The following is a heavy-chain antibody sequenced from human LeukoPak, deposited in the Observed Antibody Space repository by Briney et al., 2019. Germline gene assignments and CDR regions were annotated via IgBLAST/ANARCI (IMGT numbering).Heavy chain of an antibody. J-gene: IGHJ4*02. CDR2: IKQDGSEK. V-gene: IGHV3-7*03. D-gene: IGHD6-19*01. CDR1: GFTFSSYA. Sequence: GGSLRLSCAASGFTFSSYAMSWVRQAPGKGLEWVANIKQDGSEKYYVDSVKGRFTISRDNAKNSLYLQMNSLRAEDTAVYYCAKKSVADVPPLHWGQGTLVTVSS. CDR3: AKKSVADVPPLH.